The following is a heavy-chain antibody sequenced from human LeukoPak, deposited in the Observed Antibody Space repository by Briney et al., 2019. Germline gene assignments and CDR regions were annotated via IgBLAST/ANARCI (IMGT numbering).Heavy chain of an antibody. Sequence: GRSLRLSCEASGFTFSDYSMNWVRQAPGEGLEWLSYITSTSDTIYYADSVKGRFTSSRDNARNSVYLQMNSLRAEDTAVYYCARSSGYPFCDYWGQGTLVTVSS. J-gene: IGHJ4*02. D-gene: IGHD3-22*01. CDR1: GFTFSDYS. CDR3: ARSSGYPFCDY. V-gene: IGHV3-48*01. CDR2: ITSTSDTI.